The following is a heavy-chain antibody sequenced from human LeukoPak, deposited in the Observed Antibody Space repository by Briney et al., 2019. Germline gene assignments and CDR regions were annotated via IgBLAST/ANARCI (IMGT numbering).Heavy chain of an antibody. CDR1: GYTFTTYS. Sequence: ASVKVSCKASGYTFTTYSMHWVRQAPGQGLEWMGLINPSGGSTSYAQKFQGRVTMTRDTSTSTVYMELSSLRSEDTAVYYCARVATMIVVVNYFDYWGQGTLVTVSS. D-gene: IGHD3-22*01. CDR3: ARVATMIVVVNYFDY. V-gene: IGHV1-46*01. CDR2: INPSGGST. J-gene: IGHJ4*02.